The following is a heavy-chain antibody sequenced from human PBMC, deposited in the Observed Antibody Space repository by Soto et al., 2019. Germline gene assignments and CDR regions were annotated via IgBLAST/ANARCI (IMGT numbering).Heavy chain of an antibody. CDR3: AKPRIVGATSDFDY. J-gene: IGHJ4*02. CDR1: GFTFSSYA. V-gene: IGHV3-23*01. CDR2: ISGSGGST. Sequence: GGSLRLSCAASGFTFSSYAMSWVRQAPGKGLEWVSGISGSGGSTDYADSVKGRFTISRDNSKNTLYLQMNSLRADDTAVYYCAKPRIVGATSDFDYWGQGTLVTVSS. D-gene: IGHD1-26*01.